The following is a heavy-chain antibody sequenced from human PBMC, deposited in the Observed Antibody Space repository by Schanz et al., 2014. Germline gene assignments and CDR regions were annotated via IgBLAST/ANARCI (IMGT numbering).Heavy chain of an antibody. Sequence: VQLVESGGGLIQPGGSLRLSCAVSGFTVNTNYMSWVRQAPGKGLEWISSMYINSGSTQSADSVKGRFIISRDSSKNTLFLQMNSLRAEDTAVYFCARDGGRDGYNLAFDVWGQGTLVTVSS. V-gene: IGHV3-53*01. CDR2: MYINSGST. J-gene: IGHJ3*01. D-gene: IGHD5-12*01. CDR3: ARDGGRDGYNLAFDV. CDR1: GFTVNTNY.